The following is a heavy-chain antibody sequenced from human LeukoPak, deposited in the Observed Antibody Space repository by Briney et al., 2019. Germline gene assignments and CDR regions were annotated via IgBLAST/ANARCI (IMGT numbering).Heavy chain of an antibody. CDR3: ARVPRERYMGMDV. D-gene: IGHD5-12*01. J-gene: IGHJ6*02. V-gene: IGHV4-39*07. CDR2: IYYSGST. CDR1: GGSISSDY. Sequence: SETLSLTCTVSGGSISSDYWGWIRQPPGKGLEWIGSIYYSGSTYYNPSLKSRVTISVDTSKNQFSLKLSSVTAADTAVYYCARVPRERYMGMDVWGQGTTVTVSS.